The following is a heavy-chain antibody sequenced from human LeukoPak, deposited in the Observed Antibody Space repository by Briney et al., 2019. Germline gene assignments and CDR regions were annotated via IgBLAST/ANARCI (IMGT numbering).Heavy chain of an antibody. CDR1: GDSISPYY. J-gene: IGHJ4*02. Sequence: SETLSLTRTVSGDSISPYYWSWIRQPPGGGLEGIGYVFYTWSTNYNPSLKSRVTISVDTSRNQFSLKLTSVTAADTAVYYCARVKDYDFWSGYLYYFDYWGQGTLVTVSS. CDR3: ARVKDYDFWSGYLYYFDY. CDR2: VFYTWST. D-gene: IGHD3-3*01. V-gene: IGHV4-59*01.